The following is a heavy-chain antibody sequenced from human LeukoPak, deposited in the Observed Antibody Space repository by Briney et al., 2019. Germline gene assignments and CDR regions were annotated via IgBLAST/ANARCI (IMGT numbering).Heavy chain of an antibody. J-gene: IGHJ4*02. D-gene: IGHD1-1*01. CDR1: RFTVSGTY. CDR3: AKGNWRYFDY. Sequence: PGASLRLSCAGYRFTVSGTYIKWVRHAPGKGLKWVSAISGSGGSTYYADSVKGRFTISRDNSMITLYLQMNSLGADDTAVYYCAKGNWRYFDYWGQGTLVTVSS. CDR2: ISGSGGST. V-gene: IGHV3-23*01.